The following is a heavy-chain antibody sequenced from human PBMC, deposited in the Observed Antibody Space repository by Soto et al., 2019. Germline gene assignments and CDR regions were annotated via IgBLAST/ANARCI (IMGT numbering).Heavy chain of an antibody. Sequence: PSETLSLTCAVYGGSFSGYYWSWIRQPPGKGLEWIGEINHSGSTNYNPSLKSRVTISVDTSKNQFSLKLSSVTAADTAVYYCARGRKRCSSTSCWLIYFDYWGQGTLVTVSS. D-gene: IGHD2-2*01. J-gene: IGHJ4*02. CDR1: GGSFSGYY. CDR3: ARGRKRCSSTSCWLIYFDY. CDR2: INHSGST. V-gene: IGHV4-34*01.